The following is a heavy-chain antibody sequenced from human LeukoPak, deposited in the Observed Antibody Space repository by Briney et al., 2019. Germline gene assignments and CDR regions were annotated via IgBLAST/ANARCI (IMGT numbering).Heavy chain of an antibody. J-gene: IGHJ4*02. D-gene: IGHD3-10*01. V-gene: IGHV3-11*04. Sequence: LSLTCTVSGGSISSGDYCWSWIRQPPGKGLEWVSYISSSGSTIYYADSVKGRFTISRDNAKNSLYLQMNSLRAEDTAVYYCARTYYYGSGSYRGLDYWGQGTLVTVSS. CDR1: GGSISSGDYC. CDR3: ARTYYYGSGSYRGLDY. CDR2: ISSSGSTI.